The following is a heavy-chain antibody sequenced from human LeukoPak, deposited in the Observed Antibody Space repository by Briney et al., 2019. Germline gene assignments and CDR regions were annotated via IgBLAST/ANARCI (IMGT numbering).Heavy chain of an antibody. V-gene: IGHV3-23*01. D-gene: IGHD6-13*01. J-gene: IGHJ4*02. CDR3: AREEGIAAAGPGY. CDR1: GFTLSNAW. Sequence: GGSLRLSCAASGFTLSNAWMSWVRQAPGKGLEWVSGISGSGDTTYYADSVKGRFTISRDKSKTTLYLQMNSLRAGDTGVYYCAREEGIAAAGPGYWGQGTLVTVSS. CDR2: ISGSGDTT.